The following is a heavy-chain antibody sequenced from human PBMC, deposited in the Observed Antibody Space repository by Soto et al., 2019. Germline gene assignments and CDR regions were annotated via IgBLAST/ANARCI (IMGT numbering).Heavy chain of an antibody. V-gene: IGHV1-69*06. CDR3: AREGGYYDFWSGYFSPNDAFDI. CDR1: GGTFSSYA. CDR2: IIPIFGTA. J-gene: IGHJ3*02. D-gene: IGHD3-3*01. Sequence: ASVKVSCKASGGTFSSYAISWVRQAPGQGLEWMGGIIPIFGTANYAQKFQGRVTITADKSTSTAYMELSSLRSEDTAVYYCAREGGYYDFWSGYFSPNDAFDIWGQGTMVTVSS.